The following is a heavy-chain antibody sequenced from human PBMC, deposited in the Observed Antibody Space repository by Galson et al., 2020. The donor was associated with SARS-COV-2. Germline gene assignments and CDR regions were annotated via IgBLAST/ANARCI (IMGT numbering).Heavy chain of an antibody. CDR1: GGTFSSYA. D-gene: IGHD6-13*01. CDR2: IIPIFGTA. V-gene: IGHV1-69*13. Sequence: GASVKVSCKASGGTFSSYAISWVRQAPGQGLEWMGGIIPIFGTANYAQKFQGRVTITADESTSTAYMELSSLRSEDTAVYYCARDREQLGTYYYYYYGMDVWGQGTTVTVSS. CDR3: ARDREQLGTYYYYYYGMDV. J-gene: IGHJ6*02.